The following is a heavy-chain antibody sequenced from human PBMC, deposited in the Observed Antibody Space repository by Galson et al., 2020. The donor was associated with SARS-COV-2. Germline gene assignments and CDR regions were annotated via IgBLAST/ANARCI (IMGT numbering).Heavy chain of an antibody. D-gene: IGHD6-13*01. V-gene: IGHV4-38-2*01. CDR2: IYHSGST. Sequence: SETLSLTCAVSGYSISSGYYWGWIRQPPGKGLEWLGSIYHSGSTYYNPSLKSRVTISVDTSKNQFSLKLSSVTAADTAVYYCARGYNSSWYFGWGQGTLVTVSS. CDR1: GYSISSGYY. J-gene: IGHJ4*02. CDR3: ARGYNSSWYFG.